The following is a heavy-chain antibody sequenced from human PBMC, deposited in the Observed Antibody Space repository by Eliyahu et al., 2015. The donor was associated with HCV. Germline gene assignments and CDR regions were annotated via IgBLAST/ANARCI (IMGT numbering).Heavy chain of an antibody. J-gene: IGHJ5*02. CDR3: ALEGGSSGPRWFDP. D-gene: IGHD3-22*01. CDR2: IVPGFGPA. V-gene: IGHV1-69*01. Sequence: QLVQSGAEVKRPGSSVRVSCNASGGTFASYTISWVRQAPGEGFEWLGGIVPGFGPANYAQKFQGRVTITADESTNTAYLELRSLRSEDTAIYYCALEGGSSGPRWFDPWGQGTLVIVSS. CDR1: GGTFASYT.